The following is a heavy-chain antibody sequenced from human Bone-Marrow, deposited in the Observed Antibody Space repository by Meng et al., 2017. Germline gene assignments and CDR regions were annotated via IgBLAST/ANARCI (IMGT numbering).Heavy chain of an antibody. J-gene: IGHJ4*02. CDR1: NDSIRSGDYY. CDR2: IYYSGTT. D-gene: IGHD4-17*01. CDR3: ARDRGGYGDISY. V-gene: IGHV4-30-4*01. Sequence: QVQLQESGPGLVKPSQTLSLTCTVSNDSIRSGDYYWSWIRQPPGKGLEWIGFIYYSGTTYYNPSLKSRVTISVDTSKNQFSLNLSSVTAADTAVYYCARDRGGYGDISYWGQGTLVTGYS.